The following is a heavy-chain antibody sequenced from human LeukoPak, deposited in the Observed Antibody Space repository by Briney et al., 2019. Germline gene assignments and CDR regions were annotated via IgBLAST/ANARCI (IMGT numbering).Heavy chain of an antibody. D-gene: IGHD3-3*01. Sequence: ASVKVSCKASGYTFTSYDINWVRQATGQGLEWMGWMNPNSGNTGYAQKFQGRVTMTRNTSISTAYMELSSLRSEDTAVYYCARPYYDFWSGYPDAFDIWGQGTMVTVSS. V-gene: IGHV1-8*01. CDR3: ARPYYDFWSGYPDAFDI. CDR1: GYTFTSYD. J-gene: IGHJ3*02. CDR2: MNPNSGNT.